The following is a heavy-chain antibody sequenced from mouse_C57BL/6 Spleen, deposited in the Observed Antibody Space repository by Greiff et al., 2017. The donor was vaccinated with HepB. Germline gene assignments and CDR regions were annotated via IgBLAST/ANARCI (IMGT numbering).Heavy chain of an antibody. CDR2: IDPSDSYT. CDR1: GYTFTSYW. Sequence: QVQLQQPGAELVRPGTSVKLSCKASGYTFTSYWMHWVKQRPGQGLEWIGVIDPSDSYTNYNQKFKGKATLTVDTSSSTAYMQLSSLTSEDSAVYDCERRRDYDGYYFDYWGQGTTLTVAS. J-gene: IGHJ2*01. D-gene: IGHD2-4*01. CDR3: ERRRDYDGYYFDY. V-gene: IGHV1-59*01.